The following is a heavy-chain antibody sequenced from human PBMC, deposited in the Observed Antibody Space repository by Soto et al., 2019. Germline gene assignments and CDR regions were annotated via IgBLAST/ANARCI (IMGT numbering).Heavy chain of an antibody. CDR3: AREPRGQQLVTD. D-gene: IGHD6-13*01. Sequence: QVQLVQSGAEVKKPGSSVKVSCKASGGTFSSYTISWVRQAPGQGLEWMGRIIPILGIANYAQKFQGRVTIPADKSTSTAYMELSSLRSEDTAVYYCAREPRGQQLVTDWGQGTLVTVSS. V-gene: IGHV1-69*08. CDR1: GGTFSSYT. CDR2: IIPILGIA. J-gene: IGHJ4*02.